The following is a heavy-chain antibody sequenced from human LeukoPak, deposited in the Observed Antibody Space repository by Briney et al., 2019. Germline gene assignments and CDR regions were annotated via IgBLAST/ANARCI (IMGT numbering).Heavy chain of an antibody. CDR2: IAGSGGNT. D-gene: IGHD6-13*01. J-gene: IGHJ6*02. V-gene: IGHV3-23*01. CDR1: GFIFSSYS. Sequence: GGSLRLSCAASGFIFSSYSMSWVRQAPGMGLEWVSVIAGSGGNTYYADSVKGRFTISKDNSKNTVYLQMSSLRVDDTAVYYCAKAASSSWPSYYYGMDVWGQGTTVTVSS. CDR3: AKAASSSWPSYYYGMDV.